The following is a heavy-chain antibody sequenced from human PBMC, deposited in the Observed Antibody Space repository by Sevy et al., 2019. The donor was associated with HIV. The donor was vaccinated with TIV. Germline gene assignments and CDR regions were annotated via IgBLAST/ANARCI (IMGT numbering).Heavy chain of an antibody. CDR1: GDSISDYY. J-gene: IGHJ4*02. CDR2: ISHSGST. Sequence: SETLSLTCNVSGDSISDYYWSWIRQSPWKGLEWIGYISHSGSTNLNPSLKRRVTLSADTSKNQISLKLTFVTAADTAVYYCARGKVLTDYRGQGTLVTVSS. V-gene: IGHV4-59*01. CDR3: ARGKVLTDY.